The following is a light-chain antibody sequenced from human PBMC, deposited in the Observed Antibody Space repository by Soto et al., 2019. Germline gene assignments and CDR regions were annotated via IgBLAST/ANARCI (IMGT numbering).Light chain of an antibody. V-gene: IGKV1-27*01. J-gene: IGKJ4*01. Sequence: DIQMTQSPSSLSASVGDTVTIACRASQGISSYLAWYQQKPGKVPQLLIYDASTLQSGVPSRFSGSGSGTDFTLTISGLQPEDVATYYCQKYNGAPLTFGGGTKVEIK. CDR3: QKYNGAPLT. CDR1: QGISSY. CDR2: DAS.